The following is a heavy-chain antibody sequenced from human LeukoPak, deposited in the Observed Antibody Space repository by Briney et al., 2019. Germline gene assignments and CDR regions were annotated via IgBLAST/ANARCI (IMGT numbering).Heavy chain of an antibody. Sequence: GGSLRLSCAASGFTFDDYAMHWVRQAPGKGLEWVSAISGSGGSTYYADSVKGRFTISRDNSKNTLYLQMNSLRAEDTAVYYCASVSPGPHFDYWGQGTLVTVSS. V-gene: IGHV3-23*01. CDR2: ISGSGGST. CDR3: ASVSPGPHFDY. J-gene: IGHJ4*02. CDR1: GFTFDDYA.